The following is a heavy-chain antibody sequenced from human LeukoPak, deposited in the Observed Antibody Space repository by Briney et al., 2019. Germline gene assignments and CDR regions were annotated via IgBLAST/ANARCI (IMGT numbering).Heavy chain of an antibody. D-gene: IGHD1-26*01. CDR2: ISAYDGNT. J-gene: IGHJ4*02. CDR1: GYTFTSYG. CDR3: ARAPPWEPTGSYGY. Sequence: ASEKVSCKASGYTFTSYGISWVRQAPGQGLEWMGWISAYDGNTNYAQKLQGRVTMTTDTSTSTAYMELRSLRSDDTAVYYCARAPPWEPTGSYGYWGQGTLVTVSS. V-gene: IGHV1-18*01.